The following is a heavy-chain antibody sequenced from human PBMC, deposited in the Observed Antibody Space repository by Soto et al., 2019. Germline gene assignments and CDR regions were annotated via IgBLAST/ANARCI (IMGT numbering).Heavy chain of an antibody. CDR3: ATDMYYYDSSGYTAFDY. J-gene: IGHJ4*02. Sequence: EVQLVESGGVVVQPGGSLRLSCAASGFTFDDYTMHWVRQAPGKGLEWVSLISWDGGSTYYADSVKGRFTISRDNSKNSLYLQMNSLSTEDTALYYCATDMYYYDSSGYTAFDYWGQGTLVTVSS. CDR1: GFTFDDYT. CDR2: ISWDGGST. V-gene: IGHV3-43*01. D-gene: IGHD3-22*01.